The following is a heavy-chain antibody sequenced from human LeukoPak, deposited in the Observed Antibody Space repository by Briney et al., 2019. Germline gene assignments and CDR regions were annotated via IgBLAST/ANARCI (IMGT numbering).Heavy chain of an antibody. V-gene: IGHV3-21*01. CDR1: GFTFSSYS. J-gene: IGHJ4*02. CDR3: ARDPWFGESNFDY. CDR2: ISSSSSYI. D-gene: IGHD3-10*01. Sequence: AGGSLRLSCAASGFTFSSYSMTWVRQAPGKGLEWVSSISSSSSYIYYADSVKGRFTIPRDNAKNSLYLQMNSLRAEDTAVYYCARDPWFGESNFDYWGQGTLVTVSS.